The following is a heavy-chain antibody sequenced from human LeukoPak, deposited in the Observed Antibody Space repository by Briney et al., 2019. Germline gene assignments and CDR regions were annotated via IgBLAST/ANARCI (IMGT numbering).Heavy chain of an antibody. CDR1: RYTFTNYV. Sequence: ASVKVSCKASRYTFTNYVISWVQQAPGQGREWVARISGYNVNTAYAQKVEDRGTLTADTSTDYLELRSLTSDDTAVYYCARDHGDYVGVKVGFDSWGEGPLVTVSS. V-gene: IGHV1-18*01. J-gene: IGHJ4*02. D-gene: IGHD4-17*01. CDR2: ISGYNVNT. CDR3: ARDHGDYVGVKVGFDS.